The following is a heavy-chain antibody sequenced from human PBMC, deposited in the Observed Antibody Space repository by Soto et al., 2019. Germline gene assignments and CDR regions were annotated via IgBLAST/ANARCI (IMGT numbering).Heavy chain of an antibody. D-gene: IGHD3-22*01. CDR3: ARYVDTHYYGNDYYYGMDF. CDR1: GGTFSSYA. V-gene: IGHV1-69*06. J-gene: IGHJ6*02. CDR2: IIPIFGTA. Sequence: QVQLVQSGAEVKKPGSSVKVSCKASGGTFSSYAISWVRQAPGQGLEWMGGIIPIFGTANYAQKFQGRVTITADKSTSTAYMELSSLCSDDTAVYYCARYVDTHYYGNDYYYGMDFWGQGTTVTVSS.